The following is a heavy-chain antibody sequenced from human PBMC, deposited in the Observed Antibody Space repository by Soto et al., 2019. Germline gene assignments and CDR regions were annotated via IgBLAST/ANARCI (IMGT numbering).Heavy chain of an antibody. CDR3: ASDKSYGMDV. CDR1: GYTFTSYD. J-gene: IGHJ6*02. Sequence: QVQLVQSGAEVKKPGASVKVSCKASGYTFTSYDINWVRQATGQGLEWMGWMNPNRGNTADAQKFQGTVTMTRNTSISTASMELSSLRSEDTAVYYCASDKSYGMDVWGQGTTVTVSS. V-gene: IGHV1-8*01. CDR2: MNPNRGNT.